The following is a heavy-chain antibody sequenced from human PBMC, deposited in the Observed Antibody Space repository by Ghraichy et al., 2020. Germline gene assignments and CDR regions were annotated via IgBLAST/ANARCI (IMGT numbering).Heavy chain of an antibody. CDR2: IYSGGST. J-gene: IGHJ6*02. CDR3: ARDKLGGYYYYYYGMDV. Sequence: GESLKISCAASGFTVSSNYMSWVRQAPGKGLEWVSVIYSGGSTYYADSVKGRFTISRDNSKNTLYLQMNSLRAEDTAVYYCARDKLGGYYYYYYGMDVWGQGTTVTVSS. D-gene: IGHD3-10*01. V-gene: IGHV3-66*01. CDR1: GFTVSSNY.